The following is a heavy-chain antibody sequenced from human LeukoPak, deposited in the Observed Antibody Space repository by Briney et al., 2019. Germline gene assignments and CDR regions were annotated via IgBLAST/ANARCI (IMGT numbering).Heavy chain of an antibody. CDR1: GFTVSSNS. Sequence: PGGSLRLSCTVSGFTVSSNSMSWVRQAPGKGLEWMGNIKGDGSEKYYVDSVKGRFTISRDNAKNSLYLEMNSLRGEDTAVYYCARIQWKSLDYWGQGTLVTVFS. D-gene: IGHD6-19*01. V-gene: IGHV3-7*01. CDR3: ARIQWKSLDY. J-gene: IGHJ4*02. CDR2: IKGDGSEK.